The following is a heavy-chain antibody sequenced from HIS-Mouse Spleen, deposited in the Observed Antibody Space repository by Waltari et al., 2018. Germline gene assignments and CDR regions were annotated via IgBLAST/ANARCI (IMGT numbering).Heavy chain of an antibody. CDR1: GGSISSSSYY. D-gene: IGHD6-13*01. CDR3: AREIPYSSSWYDWYFDL. V-gene: IGHV4-39*07. CDR2: IYYSGST. J-gene: IGHJ2*01. Sequence: QLQLQLSGPGLVKPSATLSLPCPGSGGSISSSSYYWGWTRQPPGKGLEWIGSIYYSGSTYYNPSLKSRVTISVDTSKNQFSLKLSSVTAADTAVYYCAREIPYSSSWYDWYFDLWGRGTLVTVSS.